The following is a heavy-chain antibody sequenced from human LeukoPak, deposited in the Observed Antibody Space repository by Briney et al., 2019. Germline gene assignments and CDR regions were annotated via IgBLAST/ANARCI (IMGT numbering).Heavy chain of an antibody. D-gene: IGHD1-1*01. V-gene: IGHV4-4*02. Sequence: SETLSLTCAVSGGSISSNNWWGWLRQPPGKGLEWIGEIYHSGSPNYNPSLKSRVTISVDKSRNRFSLNLSSVTAADTAVYYCARVNINNWHSCDYWGQGTLVTVSS. CDR3: ARVNINNWHSCDY. CDR1: GGSISSNNW. J-gene: IGHJ4*02. CDR2: IYHSGSP.